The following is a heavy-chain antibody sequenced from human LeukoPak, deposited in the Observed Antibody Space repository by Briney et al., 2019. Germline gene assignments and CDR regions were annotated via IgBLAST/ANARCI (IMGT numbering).Heavy chain of an antibody. D-gene: IGHD3-10*01. CDR2: ISSGSSIM. V-gene: IGHV3-48*02. CDR3: ARDPDYYGSGSYYNQNWFDP. CDR1: GFTFGSYS. Sequence: PGGSLRLSCVASGFTFGSYSMNWVRQAPGKGLEWVSYISSGSSIMYYADSVKGRFSISRDNAKNSLFLRMDSLRDDDTAVYYCARDPDYYGSGSYYNQNWFDPWGQGTLVTVSS. J-gene: IGHJ5*02.